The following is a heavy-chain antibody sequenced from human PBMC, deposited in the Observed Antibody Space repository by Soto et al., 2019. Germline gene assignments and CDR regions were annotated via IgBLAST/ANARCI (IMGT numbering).Heavy chain of an antibody. CDR3: AKNPAKTGVLEF. CDR2: MNPNNGNT. J-gene: IGHJ4*02. Sequence: QVQLVQSGAEVKKPGASVKVSCKTSGYTFTSYDINWVRQAAGQGLEWMGWMNPNNGNTGYAQKFQGRVTMTRDTSISTAYLELSSLRSEDTAVYYCAKNPAKTGVLEFWSQGSLVTVSS. V-gene: IGHV1-8*01. D-gene: IGHD7-27*01. CDR1: GYTFTSYD.